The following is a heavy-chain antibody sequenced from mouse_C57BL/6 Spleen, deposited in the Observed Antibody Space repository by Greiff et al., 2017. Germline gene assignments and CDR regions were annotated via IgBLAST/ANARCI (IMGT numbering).Heavy chain of an antibody. CDR2: ISSGSSTI. Sequence: DVKLVESGGGLVKPGGSLKLSCEASGFTFSDYGMHWVRQAPEKGLEWVAYISSGSSTIYYADTVKGRITISRDNAKNTLFLQMTSLRSEDTAMDYCARRGPPRENYFDYWGQGTTLTVSS. V-gene: IGHV5-17*01. J-gene: IGHJ2*01. CDR1: GFTFSDYG. CDR3: ARRGPPRENYFDY.